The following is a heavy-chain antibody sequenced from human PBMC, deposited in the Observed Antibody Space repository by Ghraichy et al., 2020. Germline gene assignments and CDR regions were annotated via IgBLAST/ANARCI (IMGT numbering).Heavy chain of an antibody. Sequence: SGPTLVKPTQTLTLTCSCSGFSLTSSGVGVGWIRQPPGKTLEWLALSFWDDDQRYRPSLKSRLIITKDTSKNELVLTLTNVDPVDTATYYCAHIRRDDVGAYYVRGFDYWGPGTLVTVSS. CDR1: GFSLTSSGVG. V-gene: IGHV2-5*02. J-gene: IGHJ4*02. CDR2: SFWDDDQ. D-gene: IGHD3-10*02. CDR3: AHIRRDDVGAYYVRGFDY.